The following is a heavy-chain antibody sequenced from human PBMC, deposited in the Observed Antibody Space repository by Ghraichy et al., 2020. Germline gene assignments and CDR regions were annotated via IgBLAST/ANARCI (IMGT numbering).Heavy chain of an antibody. J-gene: IGHJ4*02. CDR1: GFTFSSYA. CDR2: ISGSGGST. V-gene: IGHV3-23*01. D-gene: IGHD2-15*01. CDR3: AKDSDVVVVAANPVDY. Sequence: GGSLRLSCAASGFTFSSYAMSWVRQAPGKGLEWVSAISGSGGSTYYADSVKGRFTISRDNSKNTLYLQMNSLRAEDTAVYYCAKDSDVVVVAANPVDYWGQGTLVTVSS.